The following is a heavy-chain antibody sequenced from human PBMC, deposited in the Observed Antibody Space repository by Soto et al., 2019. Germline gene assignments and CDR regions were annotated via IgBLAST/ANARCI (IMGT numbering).Heavy chain of an antibody. D-gene: IGHD3-9*01. J-gene: IGHJ5*01. V-gene: IGHV1-18*01. CDR3: ARPQNDILTDSYTNFFDS. CDR1: GYTFTHYG. Sequence: ASVKVSCKASGYTFTHYGITWLRQAPGQGPEWMGWISAYSGNRDYAQNLQDRVTMTTDTSTSTAYMELRSLRSDDTAVYYCARPQNDILTDSYTNFFDSWGQGTLVTVSS. CDR2: ISAYSGNR.